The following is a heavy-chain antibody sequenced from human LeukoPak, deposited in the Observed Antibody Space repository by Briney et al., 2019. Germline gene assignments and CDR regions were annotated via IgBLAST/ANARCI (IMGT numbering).Heavy chain of an antibody. CDR2: ISSSSSSI. V-gene: IGHV3-21*01. CDR1: GFTFSSYS. CDR3: ARVVTDYDILTGYYKPTCFDY. J-gene: IGHJ4*02. Sequence: PGGSLRLSCAASGFTFSSYSMNWVRQAPGKGLEWVSSISSSSSSIYYADSVKGRFTISRDNAKNSLYLQMNSLRAEDTAVYYCARVVTDYDILTGYYKPTCFDYWGEGTLVTVCS. D-gene: IGHD3-9*01.